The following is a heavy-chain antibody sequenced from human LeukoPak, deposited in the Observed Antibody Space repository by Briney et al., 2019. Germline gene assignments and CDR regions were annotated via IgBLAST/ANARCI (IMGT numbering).Heavy chain of an antibody. J-gene: IGHJ4*02. Sequence: GGSLRLSCAASGFTFSSYAMSWVRQAPGKGLEWVSAISGSGGSTYYADSVKGRFTISRDNSKNTLYLQMNSLRAEDTAVYYCAKGGYVLRYFDWPQAPYYFDYWGKGTLVTVSS. CDR3: AKGGYVLRYFDWPQAPYYFDY. D-gene: IGHD3-9*01. CDR1: GFTFSSYA. CDR2: ISGSGGST. V-gene: IGHV3-23*01.